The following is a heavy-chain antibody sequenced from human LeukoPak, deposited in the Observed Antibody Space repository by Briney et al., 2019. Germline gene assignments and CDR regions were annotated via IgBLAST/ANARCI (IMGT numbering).Heavy chain of an antibody. CDR1: GFTFSSYA. V-gene: IGHV3-30-3*01. Sequence: GGSLRLSCAASGFTFSSYAMHWVRQAPGKGLEWVAVISYDGSNKYYADSVKGRFTISRDNSKNTLYLQMNSLRAEDTAVYYCARVATIRAGASDIWGQGTMVTVSS. CDR3: ARVATIRAGASDI. D-gene: IGHD5-12*01. J-gene: IGHJ3*02. CDR2: ISYDGSNK.